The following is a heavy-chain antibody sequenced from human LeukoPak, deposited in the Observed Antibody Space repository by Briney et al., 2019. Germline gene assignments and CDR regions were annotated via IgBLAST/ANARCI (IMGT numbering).Heavy chain of an antibody. D-gene: IGHD3-16*01. J-gene: IGHJ4*02. CDR1: GGSISSYY. CDR3: ANYGVVLATYGSPSPFVY. CDR2: ISYTGST. V-gene: IGHV4-59*01. Sequence: SETLSLTCTVSGGSISSYYWSWIRQPPGKGLEWIGYISYTGSTNYNPSLRSRVTISVDTSKNQFSLKVSSVTAADTAVYYCANYGVVLATYGSPSPFVYWGQGTLVTVSS.